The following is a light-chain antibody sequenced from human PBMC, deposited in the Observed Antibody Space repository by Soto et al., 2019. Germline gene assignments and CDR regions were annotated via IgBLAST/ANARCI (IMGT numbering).Light chain of an antibody. CDR1: QSVSSSY. V-gene: IGKV3-20*01. Sequence: EIVLTQSPGTLSLSPGEKATLSCRASQSVSSSYLAWYQQEPGQAPRLLIYGASSRATGIPDRFSGSGSGTDFTLTISRLEPEDFAVYYCQRYVSSPPITFGQGTRLEIK. J-gene: IGKJ5*01. CDR2: GAS. CDR3: QRYVSSPPIT.